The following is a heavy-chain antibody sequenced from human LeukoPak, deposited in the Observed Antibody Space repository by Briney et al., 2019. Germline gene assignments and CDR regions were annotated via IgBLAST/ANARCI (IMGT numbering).Heavy chain of an antibody. CDR1: GGSFSGYY. J-gene: IGHJ4*02. V-gene: IGHV4-34*01. CDR3: AGDTAMVTDY. CDR2: INHSGST. Sequence: PSETLSLTCAVYGGSFSGYYWSWIRQPPGKGLEWIGEINHSGSTNYNPSLKSRVTISVDTSKNQFSLKLSSVTAADTAVYYCAGDTAMVTDYWGQGTLVTVSS. D-gene: IGHD5-18*01.